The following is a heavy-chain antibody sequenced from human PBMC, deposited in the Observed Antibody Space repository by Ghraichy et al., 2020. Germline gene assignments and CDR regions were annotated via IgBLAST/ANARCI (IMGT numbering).Heavy chain of an antibody. V-gene: IGHV3-30*18. CDR1: GFTFSSYG. CDR2: ISYDGSNK. Sequence: GSLRLSCAASGFTFSSYGMHWVRQAPGKGLEWVAVISYDGSNKYYADSVKGRFTISRDNSKNTLYLQMNSLRAEDTAVYYCAKDISEGAVAGTGWGQGTLVTVSS. D-gene: IGHD6-19*01. J-gene: IGHJ4*02. CDR3: AKDISEGAVAGTG.